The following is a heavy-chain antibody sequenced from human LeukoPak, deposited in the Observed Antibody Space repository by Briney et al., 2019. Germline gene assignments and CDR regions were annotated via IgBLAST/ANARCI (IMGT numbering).Heavy chain of an antibody. CDR1: GFTFSSYA. Sequence: GGSLRLSCAASGFTFSSYAMNWVRQAPGKGLEWVSSISSGNHMYYADSVKGRFTISRDNAKNSLYLQMNSLRAEDTAVYYCARGGIITIFGVVPHPFDYWGQGTLVTVSS. J-gene: IGHJ4*02. V-gene: IGHV3-69-1*01. CDR3: ARGGIITIFGVVPHPFDY. D-gene: IGHD3-3*01. CDR2: ISSGNHM.